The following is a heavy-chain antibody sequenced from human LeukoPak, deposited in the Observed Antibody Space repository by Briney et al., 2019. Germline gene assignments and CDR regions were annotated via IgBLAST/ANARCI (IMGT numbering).Heavy chain of an antibody. CDR1: GFTFSTYW. Sequence: GGSLRLSCAASGFTFSTYWMHWVRQAPGEGPVWVSSINSDGTTTTYADSVKGRFTISRDNAKNTLYLQMNSLRAEDTAVYFCASISYDISGYYDYWGQGTLVTVSS. CDR3: ASISYDISGYYDY. V-gene: IGHV3-74*01. D-gene: IGHD3-22*01. CDR2: INSDGTTT. J-gene: IGHJ4*02.